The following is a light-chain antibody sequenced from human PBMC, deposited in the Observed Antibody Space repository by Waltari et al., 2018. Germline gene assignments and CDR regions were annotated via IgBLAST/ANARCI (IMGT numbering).Light chain of an antibody. CDR3: QQYGSSPGT. Sequence: EIVFTQSPGTLSLSPGERATLSCRASQNISSSYLTWYQHKSGQAPRLLIYGASTRPTGIPDRFSGSASGTDFTLTISRLEPEDFAVYYCQQYGSSPGTFGQGTKVEIK. CDR1: QNISSSY. J-gene: IGKJ1*01. V-gene: IGKV3-20*01. CDR2: GAS.